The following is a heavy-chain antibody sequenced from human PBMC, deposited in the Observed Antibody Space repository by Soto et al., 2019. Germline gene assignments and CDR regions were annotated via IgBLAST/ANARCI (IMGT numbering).Heavy chain of an antibody. J-gene: IGHJ4*02. CDR1: GFTLSSYA. V-gene: IGHV3-64D*06. CDR2: ISSEGRPT. Sequence: GGSLRLSCSVSGFTLSSYAMHWVRQAPGKGLEHVSSISSEGRPTYYADSVKGRFTISRDNSKNTVYLQMSSLRAEDTAVYYCVKDRYIDYWGQGILATVSS. CDR3: VKDRYIDY.